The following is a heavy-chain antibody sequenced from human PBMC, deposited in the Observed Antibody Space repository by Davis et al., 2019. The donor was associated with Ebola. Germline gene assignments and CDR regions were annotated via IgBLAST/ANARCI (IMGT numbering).Heavy chain of an antibody. Sequence: GESLKISCAASGFTFSSYAMSWVRQAPGKGLEWVSAISGSGGSTYYADSVKGRFTISRDNSKNTLYLQMNSLRAEDTAVYYCAKSRAGTTFWFDPWGQGTLVTVSS. CDR1: GFTFSSYA. V-gene: IGHV3-23*01. CDR2: ISGSGGST. CDR3: AKSRAGTTFWFDP. D-gene: IGHD1-7*01. J-gene: IGHJ5*02.